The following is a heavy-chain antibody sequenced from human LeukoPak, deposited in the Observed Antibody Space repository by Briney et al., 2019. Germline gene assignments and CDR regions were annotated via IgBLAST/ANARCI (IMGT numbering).Heavy chain of an antibody. V-gene: IGHV1-69*01. CDR2: IIPIFGTA. CDR1: GFTFSSYA. CDR3: ARVRRWLPHKLYYMDV. J-gene: IGHJ6*03. D-gene: IGHD5-12*01. Sequence: PGGSLRLSCAASGFTFSSYAMSWVRQAPGQGLEWMGGIIPIFGTANYAQKFQGRVTITADESTSTPYMELSSLRSEDTAVYYCARVRRWLPHKLYYMDVWGKGTTVTVSS.